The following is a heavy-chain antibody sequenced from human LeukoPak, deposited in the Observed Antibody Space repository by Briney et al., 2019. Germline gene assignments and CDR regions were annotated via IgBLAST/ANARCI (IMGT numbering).Heavy chain of an antibody. CDR1: GGSISSGSYY. CDR2: IYTSGST. D-gene: IGHD3-22*01. J-gene: IGHJ5*02. V-gene: IGHV4-61*02. CDR3: ARDYGGYRWSSSPPTTFDP. Sequence: SENLSLTCTVSGGSISSGSYYWSWIRQPAGKGLEWIGRIYTSGSTNYNPSLKSRVTISVDTSKNQFSLKLSSVTAADTAVYYCARDYGGYRWSSSPPTTFDPWGQGTLVTVSS.